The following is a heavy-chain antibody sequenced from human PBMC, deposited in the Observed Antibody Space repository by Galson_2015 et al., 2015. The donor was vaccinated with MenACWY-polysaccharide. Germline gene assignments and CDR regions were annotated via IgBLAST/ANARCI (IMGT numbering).Heavy chain of an antibody. V-gene: IGHV6-1*01. Sequence: CAISGDSVSSHSAAWNWIRQSPSRGLEWLERTYYRSKWHNDYALSVKSRITINPDTSKNQFSLQLNSVTPEDTAVYFCAREGLNAFDIWGQGTMVTVSS. CDR3: AREGLNAFDI. D-gene: IGHD3-16*01. CDR1: GDSVSSHSAA. CDR2: TYYRSKWHN. J-gene: IGHJ3*02.